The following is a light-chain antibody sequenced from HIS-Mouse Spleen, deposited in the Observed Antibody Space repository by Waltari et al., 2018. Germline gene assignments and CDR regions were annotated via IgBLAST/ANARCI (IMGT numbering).Light chain of an antibody. CDR2: EGS. J-gene: IGLJ3*02. CDR3: CSYAGSSTWV. Sequence: QSALTQPASVSGSPGQSITISCTGTSSDVGSYSLVSWYQQHPGKAPKPMIYEGSKRPSGVSNRFSGSKSGNTASLTISGLQAEDEADYYGCSYAGSSTWVFGGGTKLTVL. CDR1: SSDVGSYSL. V-gene: IGLV2-23*01.